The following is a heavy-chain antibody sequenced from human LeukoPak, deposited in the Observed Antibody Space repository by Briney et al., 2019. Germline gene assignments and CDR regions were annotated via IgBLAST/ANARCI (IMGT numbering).Heavy chain of an antibody. CDR1: GFTFSSYA. Sequence: GGSLRLSCAASGFTFSSYAMSWVRQAPGKGLEWVSDINGSGGTTYYADSVKGRFTISRDNSKNTLYLQMNSLRAEDTAVYYCARDPDYGGDWGQGTLVTVSS. V-gene: IGHV3-23*01. J-gene: IGHJ4*02. CDR3: ARDPDYGGD. CDR2: INGSGGTT. D-gene: IGHD4-23*01.